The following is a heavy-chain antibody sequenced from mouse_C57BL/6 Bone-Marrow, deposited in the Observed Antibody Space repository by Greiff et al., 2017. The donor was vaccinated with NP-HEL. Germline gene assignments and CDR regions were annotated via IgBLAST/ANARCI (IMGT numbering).Heavy chain of an antibody. J-gene: IGHJ3*01. CDR2: INYDGSST. V-gene: IGHV5-16*01. D-gene: IGHD4-1*01. CDR3: ATGIWFAY. CDR1: GFTFSDYY. Sequence: EVKLMESEGGLVQPGSSMKLSCTASGFTFSDYYMAWVRQVPEKGLEWVANINYDGSSTYYLDSLKSRFIISRDNAKNILYLQMSSLKSEDTATYYCATGIWFAYWGQGTPVTVSA.